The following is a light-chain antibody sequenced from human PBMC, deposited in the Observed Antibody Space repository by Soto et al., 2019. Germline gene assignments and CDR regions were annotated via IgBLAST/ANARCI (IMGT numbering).Light chain of an antibody. CDR1: QSVSGSY. CDR2: DAS. Sequence: TQTPGTLSLSPGDRGTLSCRASQSVSGSYLAWYQQKPGQAPRLLIYDASSRATGIPDRFSGSGSGTDFTLTISRLEPEDFAIYYCQQYASSPRTFGQGTKVDIK. CDR3: QQYASSPRT. V-gene: IGKV3-20*01. J-gene: IGKJ1*01.